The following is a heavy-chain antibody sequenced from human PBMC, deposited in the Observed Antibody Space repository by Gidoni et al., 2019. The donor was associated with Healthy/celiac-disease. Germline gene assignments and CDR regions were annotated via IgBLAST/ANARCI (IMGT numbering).Heavy chain of an antibody. J-gene: IGHJ6*02. CDR2: ISSSSSYI. CDR1: GFTFSSYS. V-gene: IGHV3-21*01. D-gene: IGHD6-13*01. Sequence: EVQLVESGGGLVKPGGSLRLSCAASGFTFSSYSMNWVRQAPGKGLEWVSSISSSSSYIYYADSVKGRFTISRDNAKNSLYLQMNSLRAEDTAVYYCARDKPLAAAGFYYYYGMDVWGQGTTVTVSS. CDR3: ARDKPLAAAGFYYYYGMDV.